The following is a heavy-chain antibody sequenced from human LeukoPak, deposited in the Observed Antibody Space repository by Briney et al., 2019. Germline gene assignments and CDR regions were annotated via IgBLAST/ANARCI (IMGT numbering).Heavy chain of an antibody. CDR3: ARSTALTWNYFDY. CDR1: GYSISSGYY. Sequence: SETLSLTCTVSGYSISSGYYWGWIRQPPGKGLEWIGSIYHSGSTYYNPSLKSRVTISVDTSKNQFSLKLSSVTAADTAVYYCARSTALTWNYFDYWGQGTLVTVSS. V-gene: IGHV4-38-2*02. D-gene: IGHD1-1*01. CDR2: IYHSGST. J-gene: IGHJ4*02.